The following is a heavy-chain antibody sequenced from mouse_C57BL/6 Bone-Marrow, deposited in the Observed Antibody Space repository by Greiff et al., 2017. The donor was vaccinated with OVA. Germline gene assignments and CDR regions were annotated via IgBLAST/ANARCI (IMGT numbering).Heavy chain of an antibody. J-gene: IGHJ1*03. V-gene: IGHV1-81*01. D-gene: IGHD1-1*01. Sequence: QVQLQQSGAELARPGASVKLSCKASGYTFTSYGISWVKQRTGQGLEWIGEIYPRSGNTYYNEKFKGKATLTADKSSSTAYMEIRSLTSKDSAVYFCEGITTVPYWYFDVWGTGTTVTVSS. CDR2: IYPRSGNT. CDR3: EGITTVPYWYFDV. CDR1: GYTFTSYG.